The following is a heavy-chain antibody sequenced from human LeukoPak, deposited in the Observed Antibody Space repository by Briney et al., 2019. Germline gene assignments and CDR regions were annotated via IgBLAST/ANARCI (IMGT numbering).Heavy chain of an antibody. J-gene: IGHJ4*02. D-gene: IGHD3-9*01. V-gene: IGHV3-23*01. Sequence: TGGTLRLSCAASGFTFSSYDMSWVRQAPGKGLDWVSAISGGGNTTYYEESVKGRFTISRDNSKTTLYLQMNNLRAEDTAIYYCAKAANYDILTGYYLDYWGQGNLVTVSS. CDR3: AKAANYDILTGYYLDY. CDR2: ISGGGNTT. CDR1: GFTFSSYD.